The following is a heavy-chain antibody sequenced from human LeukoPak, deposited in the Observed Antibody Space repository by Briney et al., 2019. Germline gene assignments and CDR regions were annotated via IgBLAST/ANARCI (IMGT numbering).Heavy chain of an antibody. V-gene: IGHV3-7*01. Sequence: PGGALRLSCAASVFSLISHWMSWVPQAPGKGLGMVANINQDGREKNKVDWVKGRFTISRDNAQNSLYLQMNSLRAEDTAVYYCARDGVRDGFYFDYWGQGPPVTVSS. J-gene: IGHJ4*02. CDR2: INQDGREK. CDR3: ARDGVRDGFYFDY. D-gene: IGHD5-24*01. CDR1: VFSLISHW.